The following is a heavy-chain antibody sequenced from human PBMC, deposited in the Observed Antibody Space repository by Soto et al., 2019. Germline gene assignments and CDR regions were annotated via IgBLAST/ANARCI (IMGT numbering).Heavy chain of an antibody. D-gene: IGHD4-17*01. CDR3: AKDLNYGDYVSPFDY. V-gene: IGHV3-23*01. Sequence: GESLKISCAASGFTFSSYAMSWVRQAPGKGLEWVSTISGSGGSTYYADSVKGRFTISRDNSNNTLYLQMNSLRAEDTAVYYCAKDLNYGDYVSPFDYWGQGTLVTVSS. J-gene: IGHJ4*02. CDR1: GFTFSSYA. CDR2: ISGSGGST.